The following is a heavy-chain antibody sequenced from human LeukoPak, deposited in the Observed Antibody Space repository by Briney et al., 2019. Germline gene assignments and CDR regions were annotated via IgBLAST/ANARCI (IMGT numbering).Heavy chain of an antibody. Sequence: GGSLRLSCAASGFTFSSYAMSWVRQAPGKGLEWVAAISGSGGSTYYADSVKGRFTISRDNSKNTLYLQMNSLRAEDTAVYYCAKHREIVLRYFDWLLSGYFQHWSQGPLVTVS. CDR2: ISGSGGST. J-gene: IGHJ1*01. CDR1: GFTFSSYA. D-gene: IGHD3-9*01. V-gene: IGHV3-23*01. CDR3: AKHREIVLRYFDWLLSGYFQH.